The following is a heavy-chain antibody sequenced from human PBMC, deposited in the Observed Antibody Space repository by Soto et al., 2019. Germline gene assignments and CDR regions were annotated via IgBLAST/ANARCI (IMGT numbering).Heavy chain of an antibody. CDR1: GFTFNVYG. Sequence: QVQLVQSEAEVKNPGSSVKVSCKTSGFTFNVYGIHWVRQAPGQGLEWVGGLIPIYDAPYYAQKFQGRVTISADKSTTTVHLELSSLKSDDTAVYFCARVREPHLDHYGLDVWGQGTTVTVS. CDR3: ARVREPHLDHYGLDV. D-gene: IGHD1-1*01. V-gene: IGHV1-69*06. CDR2: LIPIYDAP. J-gene: IGHJ6*02.